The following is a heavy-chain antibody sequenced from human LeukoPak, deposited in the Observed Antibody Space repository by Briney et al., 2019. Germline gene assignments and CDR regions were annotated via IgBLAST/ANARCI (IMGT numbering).Heavy chain of an antibody. CDR2: ISSSGSTI. CDR1: GFTFSSYD. J-gene: IGHJ6*02. V-gene: IGHV3-48*03. D-gene: IGHD3-22*01. CDR3: ARDQRNYDSSGNYYYYGMDV. Sequence: GGSLRLSCAASGFTFSSYDMNWVRQAPGKGLEWVSYISSSGSTIYYADSVKGRFTISRDNAKNSLYLQMNSLRAEDTAVYYCARDQRNYDSSGNYYYYGMDVWGQGTTVTVSS.